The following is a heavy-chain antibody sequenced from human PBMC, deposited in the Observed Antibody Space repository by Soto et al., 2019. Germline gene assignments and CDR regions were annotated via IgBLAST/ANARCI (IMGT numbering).Heavy chain of an antibody. CDR2: IYQGGTT. CDR1: GXSVSSGSY. CDR3: ARVHVMVVAGSTFDY. Sequence: XTLSLPCTVSGXSVSSGSYWAWILQPPGKWPEWISSIYQGGTTFYNPSLKSRITISVYTSNEQLSLKLTSVTAAYTAVYYCARVHVMVVAGSTFDYWGHGTLGTVSS. J-gene: IGHJ4*01. D-gene: IGHD6-19*01. V-gene: IGHV4-38-2*02.